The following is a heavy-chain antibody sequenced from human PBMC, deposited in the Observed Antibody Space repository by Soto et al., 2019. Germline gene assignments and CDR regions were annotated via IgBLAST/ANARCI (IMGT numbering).Heavy chain of an antibody. CDR1: GGSISSSSYY. V-gene: IGHV4-39*07. Sequence: PSETLSLTCTVSGGSISSSSYYWGWIRQPPGKGLEWIGEINHSGSTNYNPSLKSRVTISVDTSKNQFSLKLSSVTAADTAVYYCARVKGIAARRARSNWFDPWGQGTLVTVSS. CDR2: INHSGST. J-gene: IGHJ5*02. D-gene: IGHD6-6*01. CDR3: ARVKGIAARRARSNWFDP.